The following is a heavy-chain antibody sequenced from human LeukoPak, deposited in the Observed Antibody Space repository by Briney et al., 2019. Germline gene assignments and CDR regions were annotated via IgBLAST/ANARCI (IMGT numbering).Heavy chain of an antibody. CDR2: INPNSGGT. Sequence: GASVKVSCKASGYTFTDYYMHWVRQAPGQGLEWMGWINPNSGGTNYAQKFQGRVTMTRDTSISTAYMELSRLRSDDTAVYYCARVGSGSYYYYYYGMDVWGQGTTVTVSS. D-gene: IGHD3-10*01. J-gene: IGHJ6*02. V-gene: IGHV1-2*02. CDR3: ARVGSGSYYYYYYGMDV. CDR1: GYTFTDYY.